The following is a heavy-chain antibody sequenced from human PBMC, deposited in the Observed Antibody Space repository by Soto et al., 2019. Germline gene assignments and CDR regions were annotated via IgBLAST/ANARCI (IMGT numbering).Heavy chain of an antibody. CDR2: IYYSGST. CDR1: GGSISSYY. Sequence: PSEILSLTCTVSGGSISSYYWSWIRQPPGKGLEWIGYIYYSGSTNYNPSLKSRVTISVDTSKNQFSLKLSSVTAADTAVYYCARWFDFWSGYYTGGNWFDPWGQGTLVTVSS. D-gene: IGHD3-3*01. J-gene: IGHJ5*02. V-gene: IGHV4-59*01. CDR3: ARWFDFWSGYYTGGNWFDP.